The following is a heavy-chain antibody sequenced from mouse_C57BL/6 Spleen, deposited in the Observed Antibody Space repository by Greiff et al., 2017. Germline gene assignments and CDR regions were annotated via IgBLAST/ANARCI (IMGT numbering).Heavy chain of an antibody. CDR3: ASDLPPPTGGAMDY. CDR2: IYPGDGDT. V-gene: IGHV1-82*01. J-gene: IGHJ4*01. D-gene: IGHD1-1*01. Sequence: QVQLQQSGPELVKPGASVKISCKASGYAFSSSWMNWVKQRPGKGLEWIGRIYPGDGDTNYNGKFKGKATLTADKSSSTAYMQLSSLTSEDSAVYFCASDLPPPTGGAMDYWGQGTSVTVSS. CDR1: GYAFSSSW.